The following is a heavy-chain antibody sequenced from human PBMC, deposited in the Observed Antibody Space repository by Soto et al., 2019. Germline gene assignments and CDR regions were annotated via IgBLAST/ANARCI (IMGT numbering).Heavy chain of an antibody. CDR1: GGSISSYY. D-gene: IGHD3-9*01. CDR3: ARQHYDILTGYYQAFDI. J-gene: IGHJ3*02. V-gene: IGHV4-59*01. Sequence: SETLSLTCTVSGGSISSYYWSWIRQPPGKGLEWIGYIYYSGSTNYNPSLKSRVTISVDTSKNQFSLKLSSVTAADTAVYYCARQHYDILTGYYQAFDIWGQGTMVTVSS. CDR2: IYYSGST.